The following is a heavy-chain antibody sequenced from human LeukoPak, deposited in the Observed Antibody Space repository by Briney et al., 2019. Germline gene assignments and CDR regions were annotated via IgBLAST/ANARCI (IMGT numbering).Heavy chain of an antibody. V-gene: IGHV3-23*01. CDR2: ISGSGAST. CDR3: AKETTTPGFEY. J-gene: IGHJ4*02. CDR1: GFTFTTYA. D-gene: IGHD4-17*01. Sequence: GGSLRLSCAASGFTFTTYAMSWVRQAPGKGLEWVSAISGSGASTYHADSVKGRFTISRDNSKNTLYLQMNSLRAEDTAVYYCAKETTTPGFEYWGQGTLVTVSS.